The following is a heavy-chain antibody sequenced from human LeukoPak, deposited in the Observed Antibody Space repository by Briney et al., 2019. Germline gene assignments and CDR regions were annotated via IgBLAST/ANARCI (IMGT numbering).Heavy chain of an antibody. D-gene: IGHD3-22*01. J-gene: IGHJ3*01. CDR3: ARELRYDNSDSGAF. CDR1: GFTFSSYS. V-gene: IGHV3-21*01. Sequence: GGSLRLSCTASGFTFSSYSLNWVRQAPGKGLEWVSSVSTGSNYIYYADSVKGRFTISRDNDKNSLYLQMNSLRVEDTAVYYCARELRYDNSDSGAFWGQGTVVTVSS. CDR2: VSTGSNYI.